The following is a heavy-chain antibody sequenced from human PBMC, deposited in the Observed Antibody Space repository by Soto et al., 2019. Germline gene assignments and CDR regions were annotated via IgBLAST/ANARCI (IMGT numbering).Heavy chain of an antibody. CDR1: GGSISSGGYY. V-gene: IGHV4-31*03. D-gene: IGHD1-7*01. J-gene: IGHJ4*02. CDR3: ARGGNCQIY. Sequence: SETLSLTCTVSGGSISSGGYYWSRLRQHPGKGLEWIGYIYYSGSTYYNPSLKSRVTISVDTSKNQFSLKLSSVTAADTAVYYCARGGNCQIYWGQGTQVTVPQ. CDR2: IYYSGST.